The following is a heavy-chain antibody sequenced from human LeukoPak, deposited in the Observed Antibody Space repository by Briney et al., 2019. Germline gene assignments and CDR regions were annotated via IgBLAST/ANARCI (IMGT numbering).Heavy chain of an antibody. CDR3: AREDLNWFDP. J-gene: IGHJ5*02. CDR2: ISAYNGNT. V-gene: IGHV1-18*01. CDR1: GYTFTSYG. Sequence: ASVKVSCKASGYTFTSYGISWVRHAPGQGLEWMGWISAYNGNTNYAQKLQGRVTMTTDTYTSTAYMELRSRRSDDTAAYKCAREDLNWFDPWGEGTLVTVSS.